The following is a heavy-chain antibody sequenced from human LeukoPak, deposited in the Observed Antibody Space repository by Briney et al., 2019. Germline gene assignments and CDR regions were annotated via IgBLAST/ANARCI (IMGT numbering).Heavy chain of an antibody. J-gene: IGHJ4*02. CDR2: ISSSSSTI. V-gene: IGHV3-48*04. D-gene: IGHD2-2*01. CDR1: GFTFRTYG. Sequence: QPGGSLRLSCAASGFTFRTYGMNWVRQAPGKGLDWVSYISSSSSTIYYADSVKGRFTISRDNAKNSVYLQMNSLRAEDTAVYYCARRYCSSTSCLLDYWGQGTLVTVSS. CDR3: ARRYCSSTSCLLDY.